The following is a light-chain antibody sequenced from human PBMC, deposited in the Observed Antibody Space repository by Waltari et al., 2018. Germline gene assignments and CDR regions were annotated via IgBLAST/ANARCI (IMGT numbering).Light chain of an antibody. J-gene: IGLJ3*02. CDR2: DVT. V-gene: IGLV2-14*03. CDR1: SGDVGPSNY. CDR3: SSSTDTTLWV. Sequence: QSALTQPASVSGSPGQSITLSCTGTSGDVGPSNYVSWYHQHPGKGPKLIIYDVTKRPSGVSLRFSGSKSGNTASLTISGLQAEDEGTFYCSSSTDTTLWVFGGGTRVTVL.